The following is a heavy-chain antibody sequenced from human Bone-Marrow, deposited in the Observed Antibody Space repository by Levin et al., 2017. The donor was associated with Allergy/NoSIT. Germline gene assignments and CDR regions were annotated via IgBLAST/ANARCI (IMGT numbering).Heavy chain of an antibody. Sequence: PKASVKVSCAASGFTFSTYSMNWVRQAPGKGLDWVSSITSSSSYIYYADSVKGRFTISRDNAKNSLYLQMNSLRVEDTAVYYCARGLDYSGLPWGQGTLVTVSS. CDR1: GFTFSTYS. J-gene: IGHJ5*02. CDR3: ARGLDYSGLP. CDR2: ITSSSSYI. D-gene: IGHD5-12*01. V-gene: IGHV3-21*01.